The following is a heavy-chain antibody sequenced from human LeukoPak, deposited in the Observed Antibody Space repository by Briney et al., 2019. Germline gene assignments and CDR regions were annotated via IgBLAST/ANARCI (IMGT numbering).Heavy chain of an antibody. V-gene: IGHV3-23*01. CDR1: GFTFSSYG. Sequence: GGSLRLSCAASGFTFSSYGMSWVRQAPGKGLEWVSAISGSGGSTYYADSVKGRFTISRDNSKNTLYLQMNSLRAEDTAVYYCAKRVGATTRPFDYWGQGTLVTVSS. D-gene: IGHD1-26*01. CDR2: ISGSGGST. CDR3: AKRVGATTRPFDY. J-gene: IGHJ4*02.